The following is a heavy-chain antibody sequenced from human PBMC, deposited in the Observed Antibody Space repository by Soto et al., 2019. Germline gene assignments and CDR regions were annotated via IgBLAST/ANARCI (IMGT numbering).Heavy chain of an antibody. J-gene: IGHJ6*02. CDR3: AVAYGMDV. V-gene: IGHV3-7*01. CDR1: GFTFSTYW. Sequence: EVQLVESGGDLVQPGGSLRLSCAASGFTFSTYWMTWVRQAPGKGLEWVANIKEDGSEKYYVDSVKGRFTISRDNAKKSLYLQMNRLRVEDTAVYYCAVAYGMDVWGQGTTVSVSS. CDR2: IKEDGSEK. D-gene: IGHD2-15*01.